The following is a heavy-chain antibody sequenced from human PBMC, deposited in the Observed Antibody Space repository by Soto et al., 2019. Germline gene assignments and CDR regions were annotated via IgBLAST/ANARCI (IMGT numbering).Heavy chain of an antibody. D-gene: IGHD4-17*01. CDR1: GGSFSCYY. Sequence: PSETLSLTCGVYGGSFSCYYWSWIRQPPGKGLEWIGEINHSGSTNYNPSLKSRVTTSVDTSKNQFSLKLSSVTAADTAVYYCARGPTVNPYYFDYWGQGTLVTVSS. J-gene: IGHJ4*02. V-gene: IGHV4-34*01. CDR2: INHSGST. CDR3: ARGPTVNPYYFDY.